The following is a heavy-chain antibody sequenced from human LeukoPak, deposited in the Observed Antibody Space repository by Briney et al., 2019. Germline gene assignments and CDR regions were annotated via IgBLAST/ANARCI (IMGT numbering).Heavy chain of an antibody. CDR1: VGTFSSYA. CDR3: ARVSATVVTELPFDY. CDR2: IIPIFGTA. D-gene: IGHD4-23*01. Sequence: SVEVSCKASVGTFSSYAISWVRQAPGQGLEWMGGIIPIFGTANYAQKFQGRVTITADESTSTAYMELSSLRSEDTAVYYCARVSATVVTELPFDYWGQGTLVTASS. J-gene: IGHJ4*02. V-gene: IGHV1-69*13.